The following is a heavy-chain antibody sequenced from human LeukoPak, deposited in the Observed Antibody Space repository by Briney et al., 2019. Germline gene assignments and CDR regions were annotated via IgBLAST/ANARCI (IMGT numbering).Heavy chain of an antibody. D-gene: IGHD2-15*01. V-gene: IGHV3-48*04. CDR3: ARGLGQVAATPGDFDY. Sequence: GGSLRLSCAASGFTFSSYSMNWVRQAPGKGLEWVSYISSSGSTIYYADSVKGRFTISRDNAKNSLYLQMNSLRAEDTAVYYCARGLGQVAATPGDFDYWGQGTLVTVSS. J-gene: IGHJ4*02. CDR2: ISSSGSTI. CDR1: GFTFSSYS.